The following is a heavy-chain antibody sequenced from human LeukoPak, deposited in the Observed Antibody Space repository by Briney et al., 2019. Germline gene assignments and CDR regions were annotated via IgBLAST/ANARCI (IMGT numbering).Heavy chain of an antibody. CDR2: INHSGST. CDR3: AREKYDILTGYYPSDYGMDV. CDR1: GVSFSGYY. Sequence: PSETLSLTCAVYGVSFSGYYWSGIRQPPGKGPEWIGEINHSGSTNYDPSLKSRVTISVDTSKNQFSLKLSSVTAADTAVYYCAREKYDILTGYYPSDYGMDVWGKGTTVTVSS. V-gene: IGHV4-34*01. D-gene: IGHD3-9*01. J-gene: IGHJ6*04.